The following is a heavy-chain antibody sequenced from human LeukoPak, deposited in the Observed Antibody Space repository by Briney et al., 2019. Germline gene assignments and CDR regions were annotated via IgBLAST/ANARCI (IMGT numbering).Heavy chain of an antibody. D-gene: IGHD3-10*01. V-gene: IGHV1-18*01. CDR1: GYTFTSYG. Sequence: ASVKVSCKASGYTFTSYGISWVRQAPGQGLEWMGWISAYDGNTNYAQKLQGRVTMTTDTSTSTAYMELRSLRSDDTAVYYCARDGPGPLWFGELSIPLDVWGQGTTVTVSS. J-gene: IGHJ6*02. CDR3: ARDGPGPLWFGELSIPLDV. CDR2: ISAYDGNT.